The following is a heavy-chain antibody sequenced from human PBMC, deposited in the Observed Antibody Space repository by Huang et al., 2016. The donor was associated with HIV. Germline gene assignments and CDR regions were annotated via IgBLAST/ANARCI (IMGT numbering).Heavy chain of an antibody. D-gene: IGHD5-18*01. Sequence: EVQLVQSGAEVKKPGESLKISCKGSGYSFISYWIGWVRQMPGKGLGWMGIIYPGDSNIRYRPSFQGQVTISADKSISTAYLQWSSLKASDTAMYYCARLRYVDTASNGMDVWGQGTTVTVSS. V-gene: IGHV5-51*01. CDR3: ARLRYVDTASNGMDV. J-gene: IGHJ6*02. CDR2: IYPGDSNI. CDR1: GYSFISYW.